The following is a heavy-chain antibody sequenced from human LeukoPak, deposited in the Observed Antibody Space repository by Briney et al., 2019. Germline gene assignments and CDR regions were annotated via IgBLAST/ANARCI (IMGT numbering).Heavy chain of an antibody. J-gene: IGHJ6*03. CDR1: GFTFSSYG. V-gene: IGHV3-23*01. D-gene: IGHD5-18*01. CDR3: AKGSHVDTAMVTYYMDV. Sequence: GGSLRLSCAASGFTFSSYGMSWVRQAPGKGLEWVSAISGSGGSTYYADSVKGRFTISRDNSKNTLYLQMNSLRAEDTAVYYCAKGSHVDTAMVTYYMDVWGKGTTVTISS. CDR2: ISGSGGST.